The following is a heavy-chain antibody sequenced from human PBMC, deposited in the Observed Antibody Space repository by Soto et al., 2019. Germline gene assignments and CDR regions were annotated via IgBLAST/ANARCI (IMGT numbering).Heavy chain of an antibody. V-gene: IGHV1-2*02. Sequence: AASVKVSCKASGYTFTGYYMHWVRQAPGQGLEWMGWINPNSGGTNYAQKFQGRVTMTRDTSISTAYMELSRLRSDDTAVYYCARDGSLWFGESPPPFDPWGQGTLVTVSS. CDR1: GYTFTGYY. J-gene: IGHJ5*02. CDR3: ARDGSLWFGESPPPFDP. CDR2: INPNSGGT. D-gene: IGHD3-10*01.